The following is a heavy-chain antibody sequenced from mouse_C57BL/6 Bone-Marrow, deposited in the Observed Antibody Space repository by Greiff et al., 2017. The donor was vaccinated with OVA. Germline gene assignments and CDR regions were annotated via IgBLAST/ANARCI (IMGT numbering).Heavy chain of an antibody. D-gene: IGHD4-1*01. CDR1: GYTFTHSW. J-gene: IGHJ3*01. V-gene: IGHV1-63*01. CDR3: ARELGRGRLGWFAY. Sequence: QVQLQQSGAELVRPGTSVTMSCTASGYTFTHSWLGWAPPRPGPRLAWLGDIYPGGGYTNYNEKFTGKATLTADKSSSTAYMQFSSLTSEDSAIYYCARELGRGRLGWFAYWGQGTLVTVSA. CDR2: IYPGGGYT.